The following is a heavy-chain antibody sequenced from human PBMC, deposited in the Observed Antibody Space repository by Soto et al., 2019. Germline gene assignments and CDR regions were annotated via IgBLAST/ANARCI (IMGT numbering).Heavy chain of an antibody. CDR3: ARGRTRYFDWSHNWFDP. J-gene: IGHJ5*02. D-gene: IGHD3-9*01. CDR1: GGSFSGYY. Sequence: PSETLSLTCAVYGGSFSGYYWSWIRQPPGKGLEWIGEINHSGSTNYNPSLKSRVTISVDTSKNQFSLKLSSVTAADTAVYYCARGRTRYFDWSHNWFDPWGQGTLVTVSS. CDR2: INHSGST. V-gene: IGHV4-34*01.